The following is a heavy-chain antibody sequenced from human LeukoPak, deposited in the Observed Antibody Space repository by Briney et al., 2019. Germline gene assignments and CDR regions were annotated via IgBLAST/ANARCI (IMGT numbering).Heavy chain of an antibody. CDR1: GGSISSGDYY. Sequence: SETLSLTCTVSGGSISSGDYYWSWIRQPPGKGLEWIGYIYYSGSTYYNPSLKSRVTISVDTSKNQFSLKLSSVTAADTAVYYCARALEGYCSSTSCYWSRIPDAFDIWGQGTMVTVSS. CDR2: IYYSGST. V-gene: IGHV4-30-4*08. J-gene: IGHJ3*02. D-gene: IGHD2-2*01. CDR3: ARALEGYCSSTSCYWSRIPDAFDI.